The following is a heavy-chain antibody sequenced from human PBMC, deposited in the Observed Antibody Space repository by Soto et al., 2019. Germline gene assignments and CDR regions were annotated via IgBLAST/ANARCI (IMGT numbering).Heavy chain of an antibody. Sequence: SETLSLTCAVSGGSISSSNWWSWVRQPPGKGLEWIGEIYHSGSTNYNPSLKSRVTISVDKSKNQFSLKLSSVTAADTAVYYCARRPSSSSSLYFDYWGQGTLVTVSS. V-gene: IGHV4-4*02. CDR3: ARRPSSSSSLYFDY. J-gene: IGHJ4*02. D-gene: IGHD6-6*01. CDR1: GGSISSSNW. CDR2: IYHSGST.